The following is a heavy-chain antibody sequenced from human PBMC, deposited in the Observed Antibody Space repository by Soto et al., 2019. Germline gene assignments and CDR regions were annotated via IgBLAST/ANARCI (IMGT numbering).Heavy chain of an antibody. D-gene: IGHD6-6*01. V-gene: IGHV2-5*02. CDR3: AHIPKLASITARPVWFDP. J-gene: IGHJ5*02. Sequence: QITLKEAGPTLVKPTQTLTLTCTFSGFSLSTSGVGVGWIRQTPGKALEWLALVYWDDEKRYSPSLKIRLTLHQDTSKNQAILTKTNRHPADTATYYCAHIPKLASITARPVWFDPWGQGTLVTVSS. CDR2: VYWDDEK. CDR1: GFSLSTSGVG.